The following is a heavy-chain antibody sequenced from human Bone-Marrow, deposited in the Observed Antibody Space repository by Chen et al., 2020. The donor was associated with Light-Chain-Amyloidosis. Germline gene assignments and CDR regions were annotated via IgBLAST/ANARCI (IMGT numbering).Heavy chain of an antibody. J-gene: IGHJ4*02. CDR3: ARRRDGYNFDY. CDR2: IYPDDSDA. D-gene: IGHD5-12*01. CDR1: GYTFPNYW. V-gene: IGHV5-51*01. Sequence: ISCKGSGYTFPNYWIGWVRQMPGKGLEWMGVIYPDDSDARYSPSFEGQVTISADKSITTAYLQWRSLKASDTAMYYCARRRDGYNFDYWGQETLVTVSS.